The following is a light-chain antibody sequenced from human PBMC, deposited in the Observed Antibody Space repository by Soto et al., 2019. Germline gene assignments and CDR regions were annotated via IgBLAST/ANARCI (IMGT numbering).Light chain of an antibody. J-gene: IGKJ1*01. CDR2: GAS. CDR3: QQYGSSGK. CDR1: QSFSNNY. V-gene: IGKV3-20*01. Sequence: ELVLTQSPGTLYLSPEERATLSCRASQSFSNNYLAWYQQKPGQAPRLLIYGASNRATGIPDRFSGSGYGTDFTLTISRLEPGDFAVYYCQQYGSSGKFGQGNQVAIK.